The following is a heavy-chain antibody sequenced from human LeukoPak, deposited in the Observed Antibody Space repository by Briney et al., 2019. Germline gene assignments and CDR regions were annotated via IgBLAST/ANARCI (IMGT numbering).Heavy chain of an antibody. J-gene: IGHJ4*02. CDR3: AKDPIKRWYFNY. D-gene: IGHD5-24*01. Sequence: GGSLRLSCAASRFTLSSYGIHWVRQAPGKGLQWVAAISDDGGNKYYSDSMKGRFTISRDNSKNTLYLQMNSLRAEDTAVYYCAKDPIKRWYFNYWGQGTLVTVSS. CDR2: ISDDGGNK. V-gene: IGHV3-30*18. CDR1: RFTLSSYG.